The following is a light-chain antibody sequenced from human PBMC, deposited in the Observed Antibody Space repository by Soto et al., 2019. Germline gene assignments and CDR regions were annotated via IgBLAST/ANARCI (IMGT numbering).Light chain of an antibody. J-gene: IGKJ1*01. V-gene: IGKV3D-15*01. CDR2: GAS. CDR3: QQYNSWLWT. CDR1: QSVSSY. Sequence: EIVLTQSPAPLSLSPGERATLSCKASQSVSSYLAWYHQKPGQAPRLLIYGASSRATGIPDRFSGSGSGTEFTLIISSLQSEDSAVYYCQQYNSWLWTLGQGTKVDI.